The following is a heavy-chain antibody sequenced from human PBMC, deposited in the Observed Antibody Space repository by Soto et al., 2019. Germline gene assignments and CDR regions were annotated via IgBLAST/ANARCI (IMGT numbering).Heavy chain of an antibody. CDR2: IYYSGRT. V-gene: IGHV4-59*08. CDR3: ARPILTGYQYTSHY. Sequence: PSETLSLTCTVSGDSISSHYWSWIRQPPGKGLEWIGYIYYSGRTTYNPSLKSRVSISVDTSKNQFSLKLTSVTAADTAVYYCARPILTGYQYTSHYWGQGTLVTSPQ. J-gene: IGHJ4*02. D-gene: IGHD3-9*01. CDR1: GDSISSHY.